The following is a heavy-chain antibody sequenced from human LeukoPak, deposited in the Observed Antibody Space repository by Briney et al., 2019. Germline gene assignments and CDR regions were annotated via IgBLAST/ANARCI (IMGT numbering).Heavy chain of an antibody. V-gene: IGHV4-38-2*01. CDR3: ARHAYYYDSSGYPDAFDI. Sequence: SETLSLXCAVSGYSNSSGYYWGWVRQPPGKGLEWIGSIYHSGSTYYNPSLKSRVTISVDTSKNQFSLKLSSVTAADTAVYYCARHAYYYDSSGYPDAFDIWGQGTMVTVSS. D-gene: IGHD3-22*01. CDR2: IYHSGST. J-gene: IGHJ3*02. CDR1: GYSNSSGYY.